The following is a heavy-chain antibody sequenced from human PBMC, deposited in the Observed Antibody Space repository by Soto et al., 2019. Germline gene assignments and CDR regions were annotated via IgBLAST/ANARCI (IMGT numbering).Heavy chain of an antibody. CDR2: ISAHNGNT. V-gene: IGHV1-18*04. D-gene: IGHD3-22*01. J-gene: IGHJ4*02. Sequence: ASVKVSCKASGYTFTSYGISWVRQAPGQGLEWMGWISAHNGNTNYAQKLQGRVTMTTDTSTSTAYMELRSLRSDDTAVYYCARARYYDSSGYFLTPFDYWGQGTLVTV. CDR1: GYTFTSYG. CDR3: ARARYYDSSGYFLTPFDY.